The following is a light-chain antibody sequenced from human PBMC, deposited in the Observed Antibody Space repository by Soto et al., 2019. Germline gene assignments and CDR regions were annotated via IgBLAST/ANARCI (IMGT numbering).Light chain of an antibody. CDR3: QQSYSNPPT. Sequence: DIQMTQSPASLSASVGNIVTISCRASQSIGRNLNWYQQKPGKAPTLLIFTSSSLQSGVPSRFSGSGSGTDFILTISSLQPEDFATYYCQQSYSNPPTFGHGTKVDIK. CDR2: TSS. V-gene: IGKV1-39*01. CDR1: QSIGRN. J-gene: IGKJ1*01.